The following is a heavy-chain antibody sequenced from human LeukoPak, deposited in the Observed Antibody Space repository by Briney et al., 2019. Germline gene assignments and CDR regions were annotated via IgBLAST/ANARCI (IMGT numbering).Heavy chain of an antibody. CDR1: GFTFSSYG. CDR2: ISCDGSNK. D-gene: IGHD2-2*01. Sequence: GRSLRLSCAASGFTFSSYGMHWVRQAPGKGLEWVAVISCDGSNKYYADSVKGRFTISRDNSKNTLYLQMNSLRAEDTAVYYCAKGGEGYCSSTSCYFDYWGQGTLVTVSS. V-gene: IGHV3-30*18. CDR3: AKGGEGYCSSTSCYFDY. J-gene: IGHJ4*02.